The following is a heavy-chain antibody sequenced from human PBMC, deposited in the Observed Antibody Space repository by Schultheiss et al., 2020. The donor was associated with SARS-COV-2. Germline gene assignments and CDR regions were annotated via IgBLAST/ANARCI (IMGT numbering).Heavy chain of an antibody. V-gene: IGHV3-33*01. CDR1: GFTFSSYG. CDR3: ARDRMYYYDSSGYYSDYWYFDL. J-gene: IGHJ2*01. CDR2: IWYDGSNK. Sequence: GSLKISCAASGFTFSSYGMHWVRQAPGKGLEWVAVIWYDGSNKYYADSVKGRFTISRDNAKNSLYLQMNSLRDEDTAVYYCARDRMYYYDSSGYYSDYWYFDLWGRGTLVTVSS. D-gene: IGHD3-22*01.